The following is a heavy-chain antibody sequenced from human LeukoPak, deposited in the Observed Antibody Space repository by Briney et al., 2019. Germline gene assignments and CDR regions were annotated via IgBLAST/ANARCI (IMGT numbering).Heavy chain of an antibody. CDR1: GFTFSSYA. V-gene: IGHV3-23*01. CDR2: ISGSGGST. CDR3: AKDEKAIVVVPAAISFYFDY. Sequence: PGGSLRLSCAASGFTFSSYAMSWVRQAPGKGLEWVSAISGSGGSTYYADSVKGRFTISRDNSKNTLYLQMNSLRAEDTAVYYCAKDEKAIVVVPAAISFYFDYWGQGTPVTVSS. D-gene: IGHD2-2*02. J-gene: IGHJ4*02.